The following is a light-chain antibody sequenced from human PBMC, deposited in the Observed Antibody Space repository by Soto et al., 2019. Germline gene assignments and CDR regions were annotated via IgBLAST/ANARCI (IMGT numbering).Light chain of an antibody. CDR3: QQYNNWPRT. V-gene: IGKV3-15*01. CDR1: QSVSIN. J-gene: IGKJ4*01. CDR2: GAS. Sequence: EKVKTQSPATLSVSPGERATLSCRASQSVSINLAWYQQKPGQAPRLLIYGASTRATGIPARFSGSVSGTEFTLTISGLQSEDFAVYYCQQYNNWPRTFGGGTKVEIK.